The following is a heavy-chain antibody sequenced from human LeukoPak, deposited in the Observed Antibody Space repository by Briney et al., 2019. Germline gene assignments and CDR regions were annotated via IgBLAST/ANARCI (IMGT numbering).Heavy chain of an antibody. D-gene: IGHD4-17*01. CDR1: GGTFSSYA. Sequence: SVKVSCKASGGTFSSYAISWVRQAPGQGLEWMGGIIPIFGTANYAQKFQGRVTITTDESTSTAYMELSGLRSEDTAVYYCARDLWASPDYGDYSDYWGQGTLVTVSS. CDR2: IIPIFGTA. CDR3: ARDLWASPDYGDYSDY. J-gene: IGHJ4*02. V-gene: IGHV1-69*05.